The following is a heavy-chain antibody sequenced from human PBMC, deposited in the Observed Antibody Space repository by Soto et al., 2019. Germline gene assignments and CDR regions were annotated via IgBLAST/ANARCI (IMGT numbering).Heavy chain of an antibody. CDR1: GFTVSSNY. CDR3: ARDRVAAAAFIPYYYYGMDV. J-gene: IGHJ6*02. D-gene: IGHD6-13*01. Sequence: SLRLSCAASGFTVSSNYMSWVRQAPGKGLEWVSVIYSGGSTYYADSVKGRFTISRDNSKNTLYLQMNSLRAEDTAVYYCARDRVAAAAFIPYYYYGMDVWGQGTTVTVSS. V-gene: IGHV3-66*01. CDR2: IYSGGST.